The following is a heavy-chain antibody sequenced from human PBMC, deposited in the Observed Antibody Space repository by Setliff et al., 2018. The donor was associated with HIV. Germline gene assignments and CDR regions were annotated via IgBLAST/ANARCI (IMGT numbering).Heavy chain of an antibody. J-gene: IGHJ4*02. D-gene: IGHD3-22*01. V-gene: IGHV4-39*01. CDR2: TYYSGST. CDR1: GGSISSSSYY. CDR3: ASGFYYDSSGYWPFDY. Sequence: PSETLSLTCTVSGGSISSSSYYWGWIRQPPGKGLEWIGSTYYSGSTFQNPSLKSRVTISLDKSKNQFSLKLNSVTAADTAVYYCASGFYYDSSGYWPFDYWGQGTLVTVSS.